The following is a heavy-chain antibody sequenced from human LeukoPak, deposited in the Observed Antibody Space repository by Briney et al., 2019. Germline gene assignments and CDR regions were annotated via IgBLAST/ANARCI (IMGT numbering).Heavy chain of an antibody. CDR2: IKSKTDGGTT. CDR3: TTGAYVYYDILTGYRAMDV. V-gene: IGHV3-15*01. D-gene: IGHD3-9*01. Sequence: GGSLRLSCAASGFTVSSNYMSWVRQAPGKGLEWVGRIKSKTDGGTTDYAAPVRGRITISRDDSKNTLYLQMNSLKTEDTAVYYCTTGAYVYYDILTGYRAMDVWGKGTTVTVSS. CDR1: GFTVSSNY. J-gene: IGHJ6*03.